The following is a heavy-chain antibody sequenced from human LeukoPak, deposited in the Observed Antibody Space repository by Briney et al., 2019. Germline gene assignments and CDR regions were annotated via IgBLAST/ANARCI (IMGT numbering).Heavy chain of an antibody. CDR2: MNPNSGNT. CDR1: GYTFTSCD. Sequence: ASVKVSCKASGYTFTSCDINWVRQATGQGLEWMGWMNPNSGNTGYAQKFQGRVTMTRNTSISTAYMELSSLRSEDTAVYYCARGMWQGQLVDYWGQGTLVTVSS. V-gene: IGHV1-8*01. J-gene: IGHJ4*02. CDR3: ARGMWQGQLVDY. D-gene: IGHD6-6*01.